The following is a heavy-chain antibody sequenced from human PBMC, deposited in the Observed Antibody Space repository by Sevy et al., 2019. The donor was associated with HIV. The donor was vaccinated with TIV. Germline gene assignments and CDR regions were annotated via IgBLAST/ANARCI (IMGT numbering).Heavy chain of an antibody. J-gene: IGHJ1*01. CDR2: ISLDGSNK. V-gene: IGHV3-30-3*01. D-gene: IGHD1-1*01. CDR3: ALERLFSNVAEYFQN. CDR1: GFTFSSFS. Sequence: GGSLRLSCATSGFTFSSFSMHWVRQAPGKGLEWVATISLDGSNKYYADSGKGRLTISRDNSKNSLYLQMNSLRAEDTAVYCCALERLFSNVAEYFQNWGQGTLVTVSS.